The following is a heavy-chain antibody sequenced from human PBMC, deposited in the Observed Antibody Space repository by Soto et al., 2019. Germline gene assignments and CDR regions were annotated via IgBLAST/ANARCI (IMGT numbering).Heavy chain of an antibody. J-gene: IGHJ6*02. CDR2: ISGSGTS. Sequence: EVQLLESGGSLVQPGGSLRLSCAASGFTFSSYPMVWVRQAPGKGLESISSISGSGTSYYADSVKGRFTISRDNSENTLYLQMNSLRAEDTAVYYCARARSGSYFWYGMDVWGQGTTVTVSS. D-gene: IGHD3-10*01. CDR3: ARARSGSYFWYGMDV. CDR1: GFTFSSYP. V-gene: IGHV3-23*01.